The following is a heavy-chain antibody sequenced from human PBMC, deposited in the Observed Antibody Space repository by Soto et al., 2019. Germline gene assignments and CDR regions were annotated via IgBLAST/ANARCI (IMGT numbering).Heavy chain of an antibody. CDR1: GYTFTSYG. D-gene: IGHD3-10*01. CDR3: ARDTLLLFGELSPPCSYGMDV. V-gene: IGHV1-18*01. J-gene: IGHJ6*02. Sequence: ASVKVSCKASGYTFTSYGISWVRQAPGQGLEWMGWISAYNGNTNYAQKLQGRVTMTTDTSTSTAYMELRSLRSDDTAVYYCARDTLLLFGELSPPCSYGMDVWSRGTTVTVSS. CDR2: ISAYNGNT.